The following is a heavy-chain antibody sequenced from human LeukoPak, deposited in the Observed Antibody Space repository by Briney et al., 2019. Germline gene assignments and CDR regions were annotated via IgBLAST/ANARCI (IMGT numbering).Heavy chain of an antibody. V-gene: IGHV3-21*01. D-gene: IGHD5-18*01. CDR2: ISSSSSPT. CDR1: GFTFSYKS. CDR3: ARADAKKTAMVDY. J-gene: IGHJ4*02. Sequence: NPGGSLRLSCAASGFTFSYKSMNWVRQAPGKGLEWVSTISSSSSPTYYADSVKGRFTISRDNAKSSLYLQMNSLRAEDTAVYFCARADAKKTAMVDYWGRGTLVAVSS.